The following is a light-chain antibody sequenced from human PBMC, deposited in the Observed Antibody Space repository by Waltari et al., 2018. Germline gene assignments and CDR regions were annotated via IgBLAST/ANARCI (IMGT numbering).Light chain of an antibody. Sequence: SYELTQPPSVSVSPGQTARITCSADASPNQYAYWYTPGPGQAPVLVMYKDSERPSGIPGRFSGCRAGTAVTLTISGVQAEDEADYYCQSTDTSGTYVLFGGGTKLTVL. J-gene: IGLJ2*01. CDR2: KDS. CDR3: QSTDTSGTYVL. CDR1: ASPNQY. V-gene: IGLV3-25*03.